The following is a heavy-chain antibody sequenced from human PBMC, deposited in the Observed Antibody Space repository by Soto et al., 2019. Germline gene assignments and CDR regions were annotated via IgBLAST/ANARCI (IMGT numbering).Heavy chain of an antibody. CDR3: ARDRGGSGYCSSTSCPYYYYGMDV. V-gene: IGHV1-46*01. CDR2: INPSGGST. D-gene: IGHD2-2*01. CDR1: GYTFTSYY. Sequence: QVQLVQSGAEVKKPGASVKVSCKASGYTFTSYYMHWVRQAPGQGLEWMGIINPSGGSTSYAQKCQGRVTMTRDTSTSTVYMELSSLRSEDTAVYYCARDRGGSGYCSSTSCPYYYYGMDVWGQGTTVTVSS. J-gene: IGHJ6*02.